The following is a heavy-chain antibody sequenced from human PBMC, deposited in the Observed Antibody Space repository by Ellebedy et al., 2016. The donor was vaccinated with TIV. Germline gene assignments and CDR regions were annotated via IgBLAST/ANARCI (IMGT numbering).Heavy chain of an antibody. Sequence: GGSLRLSXAASGFTFSDFSLHWVRQAPGEGLEWLALISFDGTNRYYADSVKGRFTISRDNSKNTLSLQMDSLGPEDTAVYYCARGETYYSGTSHYGFEYWGQGTLVTVSS. D-gene: IGHD3-10*01. CDR2: ISFDGTNR. V-gene: IGHV3-30*04. CDR1: GFTFSDFS. J-gene: IGHJ4*02. CDR3: ARGETYYSGTSHYGFEY.